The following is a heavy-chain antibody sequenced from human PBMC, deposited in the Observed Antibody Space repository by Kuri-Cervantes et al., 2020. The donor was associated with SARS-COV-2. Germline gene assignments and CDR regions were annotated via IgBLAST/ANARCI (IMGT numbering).Heavy chain of an antibody. CDR1: GASISNGSYY. Sequence: SETLSLTCTVSGASISNGSYYWSWIRQPPGKGLEWIGEIYHSGSTNYNPSLKSRVTISVDKSKNQFSLKLSSVTAADTAVYYCARTGAVAATQINAFDIWGQGTMVTVSS. CDR2: IYHSGST. CDR3: ARTGAVAATQINAFDI. J-gene: IGHJ3*02. D-gene: IGHD2-15*01. V-gene: IGHV4-39*07.